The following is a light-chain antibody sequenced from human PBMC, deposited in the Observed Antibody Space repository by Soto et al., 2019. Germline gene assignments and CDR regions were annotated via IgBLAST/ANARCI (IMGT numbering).Light chain of an antibody. Sequence: EIVMTQSPATLSVSPGERATLSCRASQSVSSNLAWYQQKPGQAPRLLIYGASTRATGIPARFSGSGSGAEFTLTISRLQSEDFAVYYCQQYNTWPFTFGGGTKVEIK. CDR3: QQYNTWPFT. V-gene: IGKV3-15*01. CDR2: GAS. CDR1: QSVSSN. J-gene: IGKJ4*01.